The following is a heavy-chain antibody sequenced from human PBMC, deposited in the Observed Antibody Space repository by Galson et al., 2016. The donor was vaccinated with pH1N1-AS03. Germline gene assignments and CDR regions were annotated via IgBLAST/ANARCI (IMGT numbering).Heavy chain of an antibody. J-gene: IGHJ6*02. D-gene: IGHD6-19*01. CDR2: ITSDGSSI. V-gene: IGHV3-74*01. CDR3: ARAMYTSGWYGMDV. Sequence: SLRLSCAASGCIFSSDWMHWVRQVPGKGLVWVSRITSDGSSISYADAVKGRFTTSRDNAKNTLYLQMNSLRAEDTAVYHCARAMYTSGWYGMDVWGQGTTVTVSS. CDR1: GCIFSSDW.